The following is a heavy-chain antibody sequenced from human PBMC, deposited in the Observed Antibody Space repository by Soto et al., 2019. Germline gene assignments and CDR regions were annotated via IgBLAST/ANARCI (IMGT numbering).Heavy chain of an antibody. Sequence: QVQLQESGPGLVKPSQTLSLTCTVSGGSISSGGYYWSWIRQHPGKGLEGIGSIYYSGSTYYNPSLKSRVTISVDTSKNQFSLKLSSVTAADTAVYYCARAGYGSGSYYLYYYYMDVWGKGTTVTVSS. V-gene: IGHV4-31*03. CDR1: GGSISSGGYY. D-gene: IGHD3-10*01. J-gene: IGHJ6*03. CDR3: ARAGYGSGSYYLYYYYMDV. CDR2: IYYSGST.